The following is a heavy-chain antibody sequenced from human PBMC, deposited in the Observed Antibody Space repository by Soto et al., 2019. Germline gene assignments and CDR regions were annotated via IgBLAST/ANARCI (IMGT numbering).Heavy chain of an antibody. J-gene: IGHJ4*02. V-gene: IGHV4-59*08. CDR2: IYYSGST. D-gene: IGHD2-15*01. CDR3: VRRYGGSLDY. CDR1: GGSISRYY. Sequence: SDTLSLTCTVSGGSISRYYWSWIRQPPGKGLEWIGYIYYSGSTNYNPSLKSRVTISVDTSKNQFSLKLSSVTAADTAVYYCVRRYGGSLDYWGQGTLVTSPQ.